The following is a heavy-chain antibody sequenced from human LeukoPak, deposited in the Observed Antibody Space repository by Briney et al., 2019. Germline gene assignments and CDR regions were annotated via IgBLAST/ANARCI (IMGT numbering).Heavy chain of an antibody. D-gene: IGHD3-10*01. V-gene: IGHV4-34*01. Sequence: PSETLSLTCAVYGGSFSGYYWSWIRQPPAKGLEWIGEINHSGSTNYNPSLKSRVTISVDTSKNQFSLKLSSVTAADTAVYYCASTGPHTSPHYYCYYYMDVWGKGTTVTVSS. CDR2: INHSGST. CDR3: ASTGPHTSPHYYCYYYMDV. CDR1: GGSFSGYY. J-gene: IGHJ6*03.